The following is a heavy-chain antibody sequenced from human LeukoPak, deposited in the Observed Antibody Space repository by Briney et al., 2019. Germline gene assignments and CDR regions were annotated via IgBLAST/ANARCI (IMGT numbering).Heavy chain of an antibody. CDR2: INPNSGGT. V-gene: IGHV1-2*02. CDR1: GYTFTGYY. Sequence: GASVKVSCKASGYTFTGYYMHWVRQAPGQGLEWMGWINPNSGGTNYAQKFQSRVTMTRDTSISTAYMELSRLRSDDTAVYYCARDRRNGYNRLFDYWGQGTLVTVSS. J-gene: IGHJ4*02. D-gene: IGHD5-24*01. CDR3: ARDRRNGYNRLFDY.